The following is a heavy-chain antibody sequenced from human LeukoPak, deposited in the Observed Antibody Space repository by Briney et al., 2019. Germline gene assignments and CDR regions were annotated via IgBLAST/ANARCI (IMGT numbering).Heavy chain of an antibody. V-gene: IGHV3-30-3*01. CDR2: ISYDGSNK. J-gene: IGHJ6*02. D-gene: IGHD3-3*01. CDR3: ARDLYDFWSGMDV. Sequence: GGSLRLSCAVSGFTFSSYAMHWVRQAPGKGLEWVAVISYDGSNKYYADSVKGRFTISRDNSKNTLYLQMNSLRAEDTAVYYCARDLYDFWSGMDVWGQGTTVTVSS. CDR1: GFTFSSYA.